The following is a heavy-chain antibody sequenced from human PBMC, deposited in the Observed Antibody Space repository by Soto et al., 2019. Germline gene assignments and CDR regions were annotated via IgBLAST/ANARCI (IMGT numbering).Heavy chain of an antibody. D-gene: IGHD5-12*01. V-gene: IGHV3-30*03. CDR3: ARCQRWLPRTRDY. Sequence: PGGSLKLSCAASGYTFSSYSMNLVRQAPGKGLEWVAVISYDGSNKYYADSVKGRFTISRDNSKNTLYLQMNSLRAEDTAVYYCARCQRWLPRTRDYWGQGTLVTVSS. CDR2: ISYDGSNK. CDR1: GYTFSSYS. J-gene: IGHJ4*02.